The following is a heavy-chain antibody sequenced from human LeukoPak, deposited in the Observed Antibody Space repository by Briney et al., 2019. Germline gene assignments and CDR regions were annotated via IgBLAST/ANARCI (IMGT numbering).Heavy chain of an antibody. CDR1: GGSINNFY. D-gene: IGHD6-13*01. J-gene: IGHJ4*02. V-gene: IGHV4-59*12. CDR2: INYNGNT. CDR3: ASYVAAAGDFDY. Sequence: PSETLSLACTVSGGSINNFYWTWIRQPPGKGLEWIGYINYNGNTNYNPSLESRVAMSVDTSRNQFSLRLSSVTAADTAVYYCASYVAAAGDFDYWGQGTLVTVSS.